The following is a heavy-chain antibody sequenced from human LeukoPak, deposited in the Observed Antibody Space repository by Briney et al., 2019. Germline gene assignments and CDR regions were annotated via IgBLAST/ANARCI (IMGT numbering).Heavy chain of an antibody. CDR2: ISYDGNNK. J-gene: IGHJ4*02. V-gene: IGHV3-30*19. CDR1: GFSLSHYG. CDR3: ARDKFYSSSYFDY. D-gene: IGHD6-13*01. Sequence: GGSLRLSCAASGFSLSHYGIHWVRQAPGKGLEWVAVISYDGNNKYYADSVKGRFTISRDNSKNTLYLQMNSLRAEDTAVYYCARDKFYSSSYFDYWGQGTLVTVSS.